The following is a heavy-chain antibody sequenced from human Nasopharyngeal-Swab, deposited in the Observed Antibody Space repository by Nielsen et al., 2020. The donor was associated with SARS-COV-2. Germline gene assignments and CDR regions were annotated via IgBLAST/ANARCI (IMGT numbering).Heavy chain of an antibody. CDR3: ATGSIAVAGTYWFDP. CDR2: ISGYNGDT. J-gene: IGHJ5*02. CDR1: GYTFISYG. V-gene: IGHV1-18*01. Sequence: ASVKVSCKASGYTFISYGISWVRQAPGQGLEWMGWISGYNGDTSYAQNLQGRVTMTTDTSTSTVYMELSSLRSEDTAVYYCATGSIAVAGTYWFDPWGQGTLVTVSS. D-gene: IGHD6-19*01.